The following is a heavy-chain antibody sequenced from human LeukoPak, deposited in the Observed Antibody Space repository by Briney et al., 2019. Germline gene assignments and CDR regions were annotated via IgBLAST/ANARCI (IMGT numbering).Heavy chain of an antibody. J-gene: IGHJ3*02. CDR3: AREAESRDGYNWGLSAFDI. CDR1: GGSISSSNW. CDR2: IYHSGST. Sequence: SETLSLTCAVSGGSISSSNWWSWVRQPPGKGLEWIGEIYHSGSTNYNPSLKSRVTISVDTSKNQFSLKLSSVTAADTAVYYCAREAESRDGYNWGLSAFDIWGQGTMVTVSS. V-gene: IGHV4-4*02. D-gene: IGHD5-24*01.